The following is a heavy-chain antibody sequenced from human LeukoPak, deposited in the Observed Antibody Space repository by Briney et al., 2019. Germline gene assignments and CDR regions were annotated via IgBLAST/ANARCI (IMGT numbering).Heavy chain of an antibody. CDR2: ISYDGSNK. J-gene: IGHJ4*02. V-gene: IGHV3-30*18. D-gene: IGHD4-17*01. CDR1: GFTFSSYG. Sequence: PGGSLRLSCAASGFTFSSYGMHWVRQAPGKGLEWVAVISYDGSNKYYADSVKGRFTISRDNSKNTLYLQMNSLGAEDTAVYYCAKDGDYGDYYFDYWGQGTLVTVSS. CDR3: AKDGDYGDYYFDY.